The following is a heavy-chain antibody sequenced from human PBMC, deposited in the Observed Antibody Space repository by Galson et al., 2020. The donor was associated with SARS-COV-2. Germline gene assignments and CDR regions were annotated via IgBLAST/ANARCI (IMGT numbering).Heavy chain of an antibody. V-gene: IGHV1-18*01. CDR3: ARDAERQVWFGELYVGLDV. CDR1: GYTFSSYG. D-gene: IGHD3-10*01. J-gene: IGHJ6*02. CDR2: INPYNGNT. Sequence: GESLKISCKASGYTFSSYGISWVRQAPGQGLEWMGWINPYNGNTKFAQKLQGRVTMTTDTSTSTAYMELRSLRSDDTAVYFCARDAERQVWFGELYVGLDVWGQGTTVTVAS.